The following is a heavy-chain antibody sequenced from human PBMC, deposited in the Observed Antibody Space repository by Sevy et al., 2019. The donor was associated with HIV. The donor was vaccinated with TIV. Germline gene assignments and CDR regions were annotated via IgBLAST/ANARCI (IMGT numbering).Heavy chain of an antibody. CDR3: ARGYCSSTSCYNSFDY. J-gene: IGHJ4*02. Sequence: ASVKVSCKASGYTFTSYGISWVRQAPGQGLEWMGWISAYNGNTNYAQKLQGRVTMTTDTSTSTAYMELRSLRPDDTAVYYCARGYCSSTSCYNSFDYWGQGTLVTVSS. V-gene: IGHV1-18*01. D-gene: IGHD2-2*02. CDR1: GYTFTSYG. CDR2: ISAYNGNT.